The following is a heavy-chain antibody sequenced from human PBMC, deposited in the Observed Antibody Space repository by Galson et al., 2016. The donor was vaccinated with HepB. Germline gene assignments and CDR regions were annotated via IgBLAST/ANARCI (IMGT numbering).Heavy chain of an antibody. D-gene: IGHD3-16*01. CDR1: GFTFSSYG. V-gene: IGHV3-30*18. CDR2: ISDDGSNK. J-gene: IGHJ5*02. Sequence: SLRLSCAASGFTFSSYGMHWVRQAPGKGLEWVAVISDDGSNKYYPDSVKGRFTISRDNSENTLYLQMNSLRTEDTAVYYCAKDQLRPGFYDYRGPPGTWGQGTLVAVSS. CDR3: AKDQLRPGFYDYRGPPGT.